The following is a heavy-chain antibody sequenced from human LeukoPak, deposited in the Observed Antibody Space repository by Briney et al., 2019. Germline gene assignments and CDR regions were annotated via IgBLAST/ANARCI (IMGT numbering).Heavy chain of an antibody. V-gene: IGHV4-59*08. CDR2: IYYSGTT. Sequence: SETLSLTCTVSGGSITSYYWSWIRQPPGKGLEWIGYIYYSGTTNYNPSLKSRVTISVDTSKNQFSLKLSSVTAADTAMYYCATTRRITMIGGAFDIWAKGQWSPSLQ. J-gene: IGHJ3*02. D-gene: IGHD3-10*01. CDR3: ATTRRITMIGGAFDI. CDR1: GGSITSYY.